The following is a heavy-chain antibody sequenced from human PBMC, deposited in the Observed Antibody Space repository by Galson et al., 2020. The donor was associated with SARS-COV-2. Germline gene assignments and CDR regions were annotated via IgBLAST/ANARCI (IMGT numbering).Heavy chain of an antibody. CDR3: AREENFFLVVTAARRGCVGCRGGGTLDTVYSTSTKGPSGVPLAPCSRSTSESTAALGCLVKDYYG. CDR2: INSSGST. CDR1: GGSFSGYY. V-gene: IGHV4-34*01. J-gene: IGHJ6*01. Sequence: TLSLTCAVYGGSFSGYYWSWIRQPPGKGLEWIGEINSSGSTNYNPSLKSRVTISVDTSKNHFSLKLSSVTAADTAVYDCAREENFFLVVTAARRGCVGCRGGGTLDTVYSTSTKGPSGVPLAPCSRSTSESTAALGCLVKDYYG. D-gene: IGHD2-21*02.